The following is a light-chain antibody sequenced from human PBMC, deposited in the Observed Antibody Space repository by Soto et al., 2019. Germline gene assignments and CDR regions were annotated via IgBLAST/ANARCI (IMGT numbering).Light chain of an antibody. Sequence: EIVFTQSPATLSLSPGERATLSCRASQSVSSSLAWYQQKPGQAPRLLIYDASNGATGIPARFSGSGSGTDFTLTISSLEPEDFAVYYCQQRSNWPPTFGGGTKVDIK. CDR2: DAS. V-gene: IGKV3-11*01. CDR3: QQRSNWPPT. J-gene: IGKJ4*01. CDR1: QSVSSS.